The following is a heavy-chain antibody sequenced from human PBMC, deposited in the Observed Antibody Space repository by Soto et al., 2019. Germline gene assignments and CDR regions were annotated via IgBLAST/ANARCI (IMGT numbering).Heavy chain of an antibody. J-gene: IGHJ4*02. D-gene: IGHD5-18*01. CDR2: IYYSGST. CDR3: ARARGYSYGTDFDY. Sequence: SETLSLTCTVSGGSISSYYWSWIRQPPGKGLEWIGYIYYSGSTNYNPSLKSRVTISVDTSKNQFSLKLSSVTAADTAVYYCARARGYSYGTDFDYWGQGTLVTVSS. CDR1: GGSISSYY. V-gene: IGHV4-59*01.